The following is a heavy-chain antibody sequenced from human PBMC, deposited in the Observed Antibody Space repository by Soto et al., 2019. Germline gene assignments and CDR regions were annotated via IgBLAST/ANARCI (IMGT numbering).Heavy chain of an antibody. CDR1: GFTFSSYA. CDR3: ARDYASDSSGYYPPDY. J-gene: IGHJ4*02. Sequence: QVQLVESGGGVVQPGRSLRLSCAASGFTFSSYAMHWVRQAPGKGLEWGAVISYDGSNKYYADSVKGRFTISRDNSKNTLYLQMNSLRAEDTAVYYCARDYASDSSGYYPPDYWGQGTLVTVSS. V-gene: IGHV3-30-3*01. D-gene: IGHD3-22*01. CDR2: ISYDGSNK.